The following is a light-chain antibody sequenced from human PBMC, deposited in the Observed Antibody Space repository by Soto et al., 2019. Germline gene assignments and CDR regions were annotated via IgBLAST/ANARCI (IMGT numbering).Light chain of an antibody. Sequence: QSVLTQPPSASGSPGQSVTISCTGTNSDVGGYHSVSWYQQHPGKAPKLLIYEVSKRPSGVPDRFSGSKSGSTASLTVSGLQAEDEADYYCSSFTISRNTVIFGGGTKLTVL. CDR2: EVS. CDR1: NSDVGGYHS. CDR3: SSFTISRNTVI. J-gene: IGLJ2*01. V-gene: IGLV2-8*01.